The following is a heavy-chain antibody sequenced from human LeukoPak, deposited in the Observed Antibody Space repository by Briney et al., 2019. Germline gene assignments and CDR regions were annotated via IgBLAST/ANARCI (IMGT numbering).Heavy chain of an antibody. Sequence: GGSLRLSCAASGFTFSSYAMHWVRQAPGKGLEWVAVISYDGSNIYYADSVKGRFTISRDNSKNTLYLQMNSLRAEDTAVYYCARDPYSSGRIDYWGQGTLVTVSS. V-gene: IGHV3-30*04. J-gene: IGHJ4*02. CDR1: GFTFSSYA. CDR3: ARDPYSSGRIDY. CDR2: ISYDGSNI. D-gene: IGHD6-19*01.